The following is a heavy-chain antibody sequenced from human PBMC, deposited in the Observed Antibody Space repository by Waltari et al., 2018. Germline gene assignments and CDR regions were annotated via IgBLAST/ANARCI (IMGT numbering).Heavy chain of an antibody. J-gene: IGHJ4*02. D-gene: IGHD6-19*01. CDR1: GFTSSAYN. V-gene: IGHV3-48*01. CDR2: ISPGSTTI. Sequence: EVQLVESGGGLVQPGGSLRLSCAASGFTSSAYNMKWVRQAPGKGLECVSHISPGSTTIYYADSVKGRFTISRDNAKYSLFLEMNSLRAEDTAVYFCARVDNSGWSTHLDYWGQGTLVTVSS. CDR3: ARVDNSGWSTHLDY.